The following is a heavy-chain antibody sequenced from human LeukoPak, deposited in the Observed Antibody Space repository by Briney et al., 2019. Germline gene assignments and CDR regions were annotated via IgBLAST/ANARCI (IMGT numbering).Heavy chain of an antibody. CDR2: ISSSGGSA. V-gene: IGHV3-23*01. J-gene: IGHJ4*02. CDR3: AKGQEYVWGSYRYTEGPYFDY. Sequence: PGGSLRLSCAASGFTFSSYWMSWVRQAPGKGLEWVSAISSSGGSAYYADSVKGRFTISRDNSKNTLYLQMNSLRAEDTAVYHCAKGQEYVWGSYRYTEGPYFDYWGQGTLVTVSS. CDR1: GFTFSSYW. D-gene: IGHD3-16*02.